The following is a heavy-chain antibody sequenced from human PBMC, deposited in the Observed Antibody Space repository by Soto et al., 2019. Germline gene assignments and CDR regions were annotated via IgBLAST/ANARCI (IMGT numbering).Heavy chain of an antibody. CDR2: ISGETGNT. V-gene: IGHV1-18*01. D-gene: IGHD1-20*01. CDR1: CYTFISKG. Sequence: SVKVSFKSSCYTFISKGFSWLRQAPGQRLEWMGWISGETGNTNYAPKFQARLTMTTDTSTATAYMELRSLRTDDTAVYYCARDGNWNHEPFDYWGQGTLVTVSS. J-gene: IGHJ4*02. CDR3: ARDGNWNHEPFDY.